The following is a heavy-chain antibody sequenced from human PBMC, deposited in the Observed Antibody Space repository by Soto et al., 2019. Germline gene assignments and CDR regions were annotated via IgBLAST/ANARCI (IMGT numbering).Heavy chain of an antibody. D-gene: IGHD4-4*01. V-gene: IGHV4-59*01. CDR3: ARAGEDYSNYEH. Sequence: SETLSLTCTVSGGSISSYYWSWIRQPPGKGLEWIGYIYYSGSTNYNPSLKSRVTISVDTSKNQFSLKLSSVTAADTAVYYCARAGEDYSNYEHWGQGTPVTVSS. J-gene: IGHJ1*01. CDR2: IYYSGST. CDR1: GGSISSYY.